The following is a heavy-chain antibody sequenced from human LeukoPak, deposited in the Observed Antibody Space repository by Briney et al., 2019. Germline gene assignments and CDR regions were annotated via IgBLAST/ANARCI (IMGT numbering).Heavy chain of an antibody. J-gene: IGHJ6*02. CDR2: INPNSGGT. V-gene: IGHV1-2*02. CDR3: ASIIAAAGKGYYGMDV. D-gene: IGHD6-13*01. Sequence: GASVKVSCKASGYTFTGYYMHWVRQAPGQGLEWMGWINPNSGGTNYAQKFQGRVTMTRDTSISTAYMELSRLRSDDTAVSYCASIIAAAGKGYYGMDVWGQGTTVTVSS. CDR1: GYTFTGYY.